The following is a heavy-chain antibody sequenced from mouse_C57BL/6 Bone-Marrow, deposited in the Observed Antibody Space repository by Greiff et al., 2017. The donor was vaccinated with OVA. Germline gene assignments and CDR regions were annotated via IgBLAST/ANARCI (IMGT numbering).Heavy chain of an antibody. CDR3: TRDYYGSSYGAY. CDR1: GYTFTDYE. D-gene: IGHD1-1*01. V-gene: IGHV1-15*01. CDR2: IDPETGGT. Sequence: QVQLQQSGAELVRPGASVTLSCKASGYTFTDYEMHWVKQTPVHGLEWIGAIDPETGGTAYNQKFKGKAILTADKSSSPAYMELRSLTSEDSAVDYCTRDYYGSSYGAYWGQGTLVTVSA. J-gene: IGHJ3*01.